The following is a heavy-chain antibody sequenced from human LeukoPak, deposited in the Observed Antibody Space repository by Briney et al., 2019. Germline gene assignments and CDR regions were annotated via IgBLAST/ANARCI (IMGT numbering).Heavy chain of an antibody. CDR2: IYYSGST. V-gene: IGHV4-39*07. Sequence: PSETLSLTCTVSGGSISSSSYYWGWIRQPPGKGLEWIGSIYYSGSTYYNPSLKSRVTISVDTSKNQFSLKLSSVTAADTAVYYCARATVLYYYDSSGYHDAFDIWGQGTMVTVSS. CDR1: GGSISSSSYY. J-gene: IGHJ3*02. D-gene: IGHD3-22*01. CDR3: ARATVLYYYDSSGYHDAFDI.